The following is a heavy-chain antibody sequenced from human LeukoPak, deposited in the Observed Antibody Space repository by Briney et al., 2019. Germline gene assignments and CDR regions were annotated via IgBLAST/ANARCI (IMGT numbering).Heavy chain of an antibody. CDR2: INHSGST. CDR3: ARVNTGGWYGNWFDP. Sequence: SETLSLTCAVYGGSFSGYYWSWIRQPPGKGLEWIGEINHSGSTNYNPSLKSRVTISVDTSKNQFSLKLSSVTAADTAVCYCARVNTGGWYGNWFDPWGQGTLVTVSS. D-gene: IGHD6-19*01. V-gene: IGHV4-34*01. CDR1: GGSFSGYY. J-gene: IGHJ5*02.